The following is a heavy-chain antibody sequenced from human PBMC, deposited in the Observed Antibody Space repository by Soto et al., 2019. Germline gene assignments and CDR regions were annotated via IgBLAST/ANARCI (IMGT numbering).Heavy chain of an antibody. CDR2: IFAGSGGS. Sequence: GGSLRLSCSASGFIFSSYTMGWVRLTPGKGLEWVSSIFAGSGGSDYTDSVRGRFSISRDNLKNELYLQMAGLRVEDTAIYYCARDGQPDGIWPFDPGGRGTPVTVSS. V-gene: IGHV3-23*01. D-gene: IGHD2-15*01. CDR1: GFIFSSYT. CDR3: ARDGQPDGIWPFDP. J-gene: IGHJ4*01.